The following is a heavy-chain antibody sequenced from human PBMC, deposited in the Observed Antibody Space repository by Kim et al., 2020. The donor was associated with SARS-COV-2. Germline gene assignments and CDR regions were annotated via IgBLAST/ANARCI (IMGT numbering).Heavy chain of an antibody. CDR2: ISSRSSYI. J-gene: IGHJ4*02. V-gene: IGHV3-21*01. Sequence: GGSLRLSCAASGFTFSSYSMNWVRQAPGKGLEWVSSISSRSSYIYYADSLKRRFTISRDNAKNSLYLQMNSLRAEDTAVYYCARAYSSGGAYFDYWGQG. D-gene: IGHD6-19*01. CDR3: ARAYSSGGAYFDY. CDR1: GFTFSSYS.